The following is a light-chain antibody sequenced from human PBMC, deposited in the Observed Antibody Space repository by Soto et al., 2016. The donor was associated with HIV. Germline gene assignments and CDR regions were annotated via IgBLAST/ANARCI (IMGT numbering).Light chain of an antibody. J-gene: IGKJ1*01. CDR3: QQYNTVPWT. CDR2: KTS. Sequence: DIQMTQFPSTLSASIGDRVTITCRASQSVSVWLAWYQTKTGEAPNLLIFKTSTLEIGVPSRFSDSGSGTDFTLTLSSVQPDDVGTYYCQQYNTVPWTFGQGT. CDR1: QSVSVW. V-gene: IGKV1-5*03.